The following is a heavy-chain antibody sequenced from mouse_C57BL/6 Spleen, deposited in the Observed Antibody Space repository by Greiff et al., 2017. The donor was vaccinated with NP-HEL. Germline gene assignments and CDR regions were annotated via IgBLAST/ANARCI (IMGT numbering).Heavy chain of an antibody. CDR1: GYTFTDYE. D-gene: IGHD1-1*01. CDR3: TRGRYDWYFDV. J-gene: IGHJ1*03. CDR2: IDPETGGT. Sequence: VQLQQSGAELVRPGASVTLSCKASGYTFTDYEMHWVKQTPVHGLEWIGAIDPETGGTAYNQKFKGKAILTADKSSSTAYMELRSLTSEDSAVYYCTRGRYDWYFDVWGTGTTVTVSS. V-gene: IGHV1-15*01.